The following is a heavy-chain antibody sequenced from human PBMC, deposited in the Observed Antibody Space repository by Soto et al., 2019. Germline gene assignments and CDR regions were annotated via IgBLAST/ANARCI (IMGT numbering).Heavy chain of an antibody. CDR2: IRSKGNRYAT. V-gene: IGHV3-73*01. CDR3: ARETYGDYVGYFDP. D-gene: IGHD4-17*01. J-gene: IGHJ5*02. Sequence: GGSLRLSCAASGFSFSDSAMHWVRQASGKGLEWVGRIRSKGNRYATAYAASVEGRFTISRDDSKNTAYLQMNGLKTEDTAVYYCARETYGDYVGYFDPWGQGIQVTVSS. CDR1: GFSFSDSA.